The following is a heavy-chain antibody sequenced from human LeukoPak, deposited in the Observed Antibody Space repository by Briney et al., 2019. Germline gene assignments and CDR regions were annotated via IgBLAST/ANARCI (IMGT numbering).Heavy chain of an antibody. CDR2: IKSDGSEK. CDR3: VKEVSFGEVGGDI. J-gene: IGHJ4*02. Sequence: GGSLRLSCAASGFIFSSYGMHWVRQAPGMGLEWVTVIKSDGSEKYYADSVKGRFTISRDNSKSTLYLQMNSRRADDMALYQCVKEVSFGEVGGDIGGKGTLVTVSS. D-gene: IGHD3-16*01. CDR1: GFIFSSYG. V-gene: IGHV3-30*02.